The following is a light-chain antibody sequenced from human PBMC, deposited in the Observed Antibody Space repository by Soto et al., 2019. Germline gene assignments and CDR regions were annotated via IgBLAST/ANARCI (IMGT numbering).Light chain of an antibody. Sequence: EIVLTQSPGTPSLSPGERATLSCRASQSVSSSYLAWYQQKPGQAPRLLIYGASTTATGIPARFSGSGTGTDFTLTISSLQSEDFAVYYCQHYNYWPYTFGQGTKVDIK. CDR1: QSVSSSY. CDR3: QHYNYWPYT. J-gene: IGKJ2*01. V-gene: IGKV3-15*01. CDR2: GAS.